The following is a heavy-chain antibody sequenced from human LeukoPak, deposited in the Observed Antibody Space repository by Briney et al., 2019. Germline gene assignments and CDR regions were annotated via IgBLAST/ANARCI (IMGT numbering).Heavy chain of an antibody. J-gene: IGHJ4*02. CDR2: ISAYNGNT. D-gene: IGHD2-15*01. Sequence: ASVKVSFKASGYTFTSYGISWVRQAPGQGLEWMGWISAYNGNTNYAQKLQGRVTMTTDTSTSTAYMELRSLRSDDTAVYYCARDSQDIVVVVAAPDLPLDYWGQGTLVTVSS. CDR3: ARDSQDIVVVVAAPDLPLDY. V-gene: IGHV1-18*01. CDR1: GYTFTSYG.